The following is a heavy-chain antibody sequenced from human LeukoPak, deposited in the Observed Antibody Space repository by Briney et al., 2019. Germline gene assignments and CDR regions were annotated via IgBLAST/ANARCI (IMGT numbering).Heavy chain of an antibody. CDR2: ISSSGSTI. J-gene: IGHJ3*02. D-gene: IGHD5-24*01. CDR1: GFTFSSYE. V-gene: IGHV3-48*03. Sequence: GGSLRLSCAASGFTFSSYEMNWVRQAPGKGLEWVSYISSSGSTIYYADSVKGRFTISRDNAKNSLYLQMNSLRAEDTAVYYCARGVDGYNPRDAFDIWGQGTMVTVSS. CDR3: ARGVDGYNPRDAFDI.